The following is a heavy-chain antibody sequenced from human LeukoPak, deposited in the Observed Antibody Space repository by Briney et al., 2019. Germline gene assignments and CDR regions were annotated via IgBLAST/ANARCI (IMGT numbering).Heavy chain of an antibody. CDR2: ISYDGSNK. D-gene: IGHD3-3*01. J-gene: IGHJ4*02. CDR3: ARDPAKFWSGHDY. CDR1: GFIFSSYG. V-gene: IGHV3-30*03. Sequence: GGSLTLSCTASGFIFSSYGMHWVRQAPGKGLEWVAVISYDGSNKYYADSVKGRFTISRDNSKNTLYVQMNSLRAEDTAVYYCARDPAKFWSGHDYWGQGTLVTVSS.